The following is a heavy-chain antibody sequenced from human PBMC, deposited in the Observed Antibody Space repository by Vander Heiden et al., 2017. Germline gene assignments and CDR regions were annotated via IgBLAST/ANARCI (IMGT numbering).Heavy chain of an antibody. D-gene: IGHD1-1*01. Sequence: EVPLVESGGGLVNPGGSLRLSCAASGFTFSSYTVNWVRQAPGKGLEWVSSITGKSSYIYYADSVKGRFTISRDNARNSLSLQMSSLRAEDTAVYYCARGGANWDLYYFDYWGRGTLVTVSS. J-gene: IGHJ4*02. CDR1: GFTFSSYT. V-gene: IGHV3-21*01. CDR3: ARGGANWDLYYFDY. CDR2: ITGKSSYI.